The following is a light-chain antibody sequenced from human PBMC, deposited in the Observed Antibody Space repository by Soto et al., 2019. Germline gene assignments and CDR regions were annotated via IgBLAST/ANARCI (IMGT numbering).Light chain of an antibody. V-gene: IGKV1-12*01. CDR1: QDISTW. CDR2: AAS. CDR3: QQANSFLGIT. Sequence: DIQMTQSPSSVSASVGDRVTITCRASQDISTWLAWYQQKPGKAPRLLIYAASRLQRGVPSRFSGSGSGTDFTLTISSLQPEDFATYYCQQANSFLGITFGPGTKVDIK. J-gene: IGKJ3*01.